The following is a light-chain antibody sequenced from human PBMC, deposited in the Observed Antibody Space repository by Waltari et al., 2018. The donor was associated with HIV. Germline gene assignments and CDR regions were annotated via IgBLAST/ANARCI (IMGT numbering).Light chain of an antibody. J-gene: IGKJ1*01. CDR3: QQYLDWPPWT. CDR1: QNIGVN. Sequence: IVMTQSPATLSVSPGERVTLSCRASQNIGVNLAWYQQRHGQPPRLLIYGASSREPGIPARFSGRGSGTEFSLTITSLESDDSAVYYCQQYLDWPPWTFGQGTKVEI. CDR2: GAS. V-gene: IGKV3D-15*01.